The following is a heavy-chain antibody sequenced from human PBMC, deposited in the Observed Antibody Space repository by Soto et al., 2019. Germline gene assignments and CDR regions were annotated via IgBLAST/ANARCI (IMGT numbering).Heavy chain of an antibody. J-gene: IGHJ6*02. V-gene: IGHV1-69*12. CDR1: GGAFSDYA. CDR2: IMPIFRAP. CDR3: GSWLKEADIGNYYYGMDV. D-gene: IGHD3-9*01. Sequence: QVQLVQSGAEVKKPGSSVKVSCKASGGAFSDYAFSWVRQAPGQGLEWLGGIMPIFRAPDYAQKFQGRVTSAADEATRTAYMEMRSLRSEDTAVYYWGSWLKEADIGNYYYGMDVWGQGTTVTVS.